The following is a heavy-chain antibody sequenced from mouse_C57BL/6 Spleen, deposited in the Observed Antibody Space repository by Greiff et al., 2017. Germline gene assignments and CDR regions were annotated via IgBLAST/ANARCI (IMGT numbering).Heavy chain of an antibody. D-gene: IGHD1-1*01. CDR1: GFTFSSYG. J-gene: IGHJ2*01. CDR2: ISSGGSYT. V-gene: IGHV5-6*01. CDR3: ARDGYYGSSPKYYFDY. Sequence: EVMLVESGGDLVKPGGSLKLSCAASGFTFSSYGMSWVRQTPDKRLEWVATISSGGSYTYYPDSVKGRFTISRDNAKNTLYLQMSSLKSEDTAMYYCARDGYYGSSPKYYFDYWGQGTTLTVSS.